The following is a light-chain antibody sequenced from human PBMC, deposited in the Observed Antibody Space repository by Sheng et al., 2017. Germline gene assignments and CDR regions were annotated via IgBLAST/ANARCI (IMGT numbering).Light chain of an antibody. CDR3: QQYYITPPLT. CDR2: AAS. J-gene: IGKJ4*01. V-gene: IGKV1-NL1*01. CDR1: QGISNS. Sequence: DIQMTQSPSSLSASVGDRVTITCRARQGISNSLAWYQQKPGKAPKLLLYAASRLENGVPSRFSGGGSGTDYTLTISSLQPEDFATYYCQQYYITPPLTFGGGTKVEIK.